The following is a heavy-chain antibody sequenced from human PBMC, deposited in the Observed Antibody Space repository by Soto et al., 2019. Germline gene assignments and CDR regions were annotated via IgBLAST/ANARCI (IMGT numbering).Heavy chain of an antibody. CDR2: INPKSGGT. D-gene: IGHD3-22*01. CDR3: ATLYYFDSSGYGDLFDY. V-gene: IGHV1-2*02. Sequence: ASVKVSCKAYEYTFTAYYMHWVRQAPGQGLEWMGWINPKSGGTNYAQKFQGRVTLTSDTSISTAYLELSSLRSDDTAVYYCATLYYFDSSGYGDLFDYCGQGSLVIVSS. J-gene: IGHJ4*01. CDR1: EYTFTAYY.